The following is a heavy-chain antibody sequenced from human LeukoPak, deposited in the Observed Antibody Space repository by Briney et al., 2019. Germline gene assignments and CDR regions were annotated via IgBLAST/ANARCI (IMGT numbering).Heavy chain of an antibody. CDR3: AKVRGEADGY. CDR2: ISGSGHST. V-gene: IGHV3-23*01. D-gene: IGHD3-16*01. Sequence: PGGSLRLSCAASGFTFNSYAMSWVRQAPGKGLEWVSAISGSGHSTFYADSVKGRFTISRDKSNNTLYLLMNNLRAEDTAVYYSAKVRGEADGYWGQGTLVTVSS. CDR1: GFTFNSYA. J-gene: IGHJ4*02.